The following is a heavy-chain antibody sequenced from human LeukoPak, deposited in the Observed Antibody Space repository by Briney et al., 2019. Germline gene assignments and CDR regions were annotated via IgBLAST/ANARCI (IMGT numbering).Heavy chain of an antibody. CDR1: GFTVSSNY. D-gene: IGHD2-15*01. V-gene: IGHV3-53*01. J-gene: IGHJ3*02. CDR3: ASCTLIGAFDI. CDR2: IYSGGST. Sequence: GGSLRLSCSASGFTVSSNYMSWVRQAPGKGLEWVSVIYSGGSTYYADSVKGRFTISRDNSKNTLYLQMNSLRAEDTAVYYCASCTLIGAFDIWGQGTMVTVSS.